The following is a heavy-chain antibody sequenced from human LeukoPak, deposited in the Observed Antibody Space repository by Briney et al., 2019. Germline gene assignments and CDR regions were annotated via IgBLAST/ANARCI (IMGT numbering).Heavy chain of an antibody. CDR1: GGSISSYY. J-gene: IGHJ4*02. CDR3: ARVALAAAGPGGAYYFDY. V-gene: IGHV4-59*08. Sequence: PSETLSLTCTVSGGSISSYYWSWIRQPPGKGLEWIGYIYYSGSANYNPSLKSRVTISVDTSKNQFSLKLSSVTAADTAVYYCARVALAAAGPGGAYYFDYWGQGTLVTVSS. D-gene: IGHD6-13*01. CDR2: IYYSGSA.